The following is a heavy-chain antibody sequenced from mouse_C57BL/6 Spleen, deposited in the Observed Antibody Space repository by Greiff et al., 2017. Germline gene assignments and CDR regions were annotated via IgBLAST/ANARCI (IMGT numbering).Heavy chain of an antibody. CDR3: ARGEVTTGY. Sequence: AQLQQPGAELVRPGTSVKLSCKASGYTFTSYWMHWVKQRPGQGLEWIGVIDPSDSYTNYNQKFKGKATLTVDTSSSTAYMQLSRLTSEDSAVYYCARGEVTTGYWGQGTTLTVSS. V-gene: IGHV1-59*01. CDR2: IDPSDSYT. D-gene: IGHD2-2*01. CDR1: GYTFTSYW. J-gene: IGHJ2*01.